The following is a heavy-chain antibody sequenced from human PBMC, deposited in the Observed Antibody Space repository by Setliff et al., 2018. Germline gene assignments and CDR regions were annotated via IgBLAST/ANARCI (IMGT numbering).Heavy chain of an antibody. CDR1: GFTFSSYW. CDR3: ARDPAYGAFDI. CDR2: INEDGSHT. J-gene: IGHJ3*02. Sequence: PGGSLRLSCAASGFTFSSYWMSWVRQAPGKGLERLANINEDGSHTWYVDSVKGRFTISRDNAKNSLYLQMNGLRAEDTAVYYCARDPAYGAFDIWGQGTMVTVSS. V-gene: IGHV3-7*03. D-gene: IGHD3-16*01.